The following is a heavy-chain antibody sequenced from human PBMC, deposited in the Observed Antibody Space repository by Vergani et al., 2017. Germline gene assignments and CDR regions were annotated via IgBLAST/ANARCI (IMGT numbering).Heavy chain of an antibody. Sequence: LEESGGGSVKPGGSLRLSCAVSVFKFSDHYMSWIRQAPGKGLEWVAQISPGDSTVSYKDSVTGRFTVSRDNDNHSLTLEMTTLRVEDTAVYYCAKNPGISTTRHYYAMVVWCQETTVTVSS. CDR2: ISPGDSTV. CDR3: AKNPGISTTRHYYAMVV. V-gene: IGHV3-11*04. D-gene: IGHD1-1*01. J-gene: IGHJ6*02. CDR1: VFKFSDHY.